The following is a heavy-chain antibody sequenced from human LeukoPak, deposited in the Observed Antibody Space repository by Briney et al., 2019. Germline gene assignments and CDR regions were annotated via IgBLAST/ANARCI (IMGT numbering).Heavy chain of an antibody. CDR3: ASLLTIYYYGSGSSPYYFDY. Sequence: PSETLSLTCTVSGYSISSGYYWGWIRQPPGKGLEWIGSIYHSGRTFYNPSLKSRVTISVDTSKNQFSLKLSSVTAADTAVYYCASLLTIYYYGSGSSPYYFDYWGQGTLVTVSS. J-gene: IGHJ4*02. CDR2: IYHSGRT. D-gene: IGHD3-10*01. V-gene: IGHV4-38-2*02. CDR1: GYSISSGYY.